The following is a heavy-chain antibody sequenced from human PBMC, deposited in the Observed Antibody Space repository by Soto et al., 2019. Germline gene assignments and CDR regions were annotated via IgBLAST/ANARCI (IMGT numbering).Heavy chain of an antibody. J-gene: IGHJ4*02. V-gene: IGHV3-30-3*01. CDR1: GFTFSSYA. D-gene: IGHD6-19*01. Sequence: QEQLVESGGGVVQPGRSLRLSCAASGFTFSSYAMHWVRQAPGKGLEWVAVISYDGSNKYYADSVKGRFTISRDNSKNTLYLQMNSLRAEDTAVYYCARETSYVVAVAGPFDYWGQGTLVTVSS. CDR2: ISYDGSNK. CDR3: ARETSYVVAVAGPFDY.